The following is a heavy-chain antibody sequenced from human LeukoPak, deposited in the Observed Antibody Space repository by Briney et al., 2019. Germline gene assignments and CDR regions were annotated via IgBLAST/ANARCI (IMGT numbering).Heavy chain of an antibody. CDR3: ARTPIYYFDNSGYYN. J-gene: IGHJ4*02. D-gene: IGHD3-22*01. Sequence: SETLSLTCTVSGGSVSSGSYYWSWIRQPAGKGLEWIGLIYSSGSTSYNPSLKSRVTMSVDTSKKQFSLRLSSVTAADTAVYYCARTPIYYFDNSGYYNWGQGTLVTVSS. V-gene: IGHV4-61*10. CDR2: IYSSGST. CDR1: GGSVSSGSYY.